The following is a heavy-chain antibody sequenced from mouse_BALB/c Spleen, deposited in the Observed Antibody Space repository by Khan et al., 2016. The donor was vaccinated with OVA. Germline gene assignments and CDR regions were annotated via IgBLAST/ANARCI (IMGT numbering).Heavy chain of an antibody. CDR3: ARENYYGRSCYAMSY. Sequence: DLVKPGASVKLSCKASGHTFTSYWINWIKQRPGQGLEWIGRIAPGSSNAYYNPMFQGKATLTAAPSSSTAYIQLSSLSSEDSAVYLGARENYYGRSCYAMSYWGQGTSVTVSS. CDR1: GHTFTSYW. V-gene: IGHV1S41*01. J-gene: IGHJ4*01. CDR2: IAPGSSNA. D-gene: IGHD1-1*01.